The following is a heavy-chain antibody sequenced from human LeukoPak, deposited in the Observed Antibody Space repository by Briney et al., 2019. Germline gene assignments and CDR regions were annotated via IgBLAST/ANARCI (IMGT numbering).Heavy chain of an antibody. V-gene: IGHV4-39*01. J-gene: IGHJ6*03. CDR3: PIHRGCGGYHYMDV. Sequence: SDTLSLTCTVSVGSLGRCNTYSGWVRHPPRERIGLLGHILHSRYNYHIPHLKSRVTMSVDSSKNQFALSLSSGTVVDTAVYFFPIHRGCGGYHYMDVWGKETTVIVS. CDR1: VGSLGRCNTY. D-gene: IGHD2-21*01. CDR2: ILHSRYN.